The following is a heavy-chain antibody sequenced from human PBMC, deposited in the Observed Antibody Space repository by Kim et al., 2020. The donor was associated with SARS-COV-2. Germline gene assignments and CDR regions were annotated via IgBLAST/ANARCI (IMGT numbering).Heavy chain of an antibody. CDR1: GFTFSNAW. CDR2: IKSKTDGGTT. J-gene: IGHJ5*02. CDR3: TTDWWNYGWFGDNWFDP. V-gene: IGHV3-15*01. D-gene: IGHD3-10*01. Sequence: GGSLRLSCAASGFTFSNAWMSWVRQAPGKGLEWVGRIKSKTDGGTTDYAAPVKGRFTISRDDSKNTLYLQMNSLKTEDTAVYYCTTDWWNYGWFGDNWFDPWGQGTLVTVSS.